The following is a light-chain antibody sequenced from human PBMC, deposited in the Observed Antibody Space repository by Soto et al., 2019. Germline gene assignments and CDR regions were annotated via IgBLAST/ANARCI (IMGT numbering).Light chain of an antibody. J-gene: IGKJ4*01. CDR2: GAS. V-gene: IGKV3-20*01. Sequence: EIVLTPSPGTLSLSPGERATLSCRASQSVSSSDLAWYQQKPGQAPRLIIYGASSRATGIPDSFSGSGSATDFTLTLSRLEPEDFAVYYCQQYGSPLTFGGGTNVEIK. CDR1: QSVSSSD. CDR3: QQYGSPLT.